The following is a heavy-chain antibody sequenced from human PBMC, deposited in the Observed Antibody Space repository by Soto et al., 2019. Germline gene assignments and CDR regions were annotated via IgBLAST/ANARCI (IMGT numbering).Heavy chain of an antibody. CDR2: ISDSGSNT. CDR1: GFKISSSS. CDR3: ATAEVDY. J-gene: IGHJ4*02. Sequence: GGFLRLSCAAFGFKISSSSMNWVRQAPGRGLEWVAYISDSGSNTLYADSVKGRFTVSRDTAKNTLHLQMNSLRAEDTAVYYCATAEVDYWGPGTLVTVSS. V-gene: IGHV3-48*01.